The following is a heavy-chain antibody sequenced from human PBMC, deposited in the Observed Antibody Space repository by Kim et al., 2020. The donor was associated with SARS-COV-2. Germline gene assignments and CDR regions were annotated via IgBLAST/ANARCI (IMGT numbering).Heavy chain of an antibody. Sequence: YEDSERGQLTIARDNAKNTHYLQINGLRAEETAVYYCTRVLVGAAGLFDYWGQGALVTVSS. J-gene: IGHJ4*02. V-gene: IGHV3-74*01. D-gene: IGHD1-26*01. CDR3: TRVLVGAAGLFDY.